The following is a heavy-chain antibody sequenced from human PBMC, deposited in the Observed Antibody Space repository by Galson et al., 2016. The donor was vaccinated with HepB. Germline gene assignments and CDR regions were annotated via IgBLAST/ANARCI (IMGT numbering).Heavy chain of an antibody. CDR3: ARFLDNPERMSSSWCVAFSI. J-gene: IGHJ4*02. D-gene: IGHD6-13*01. CDR2: ISSSSSYI. V-gene: IGHV3-21*01. Sequence: APGKGLEWVSFISSSSSYIYYADSVKGRFTISRDNAKNSVYLQMNSLRAEDTAVYYCARFLDNPERMSSSWCVAFSIWGQGTLVTVSS.